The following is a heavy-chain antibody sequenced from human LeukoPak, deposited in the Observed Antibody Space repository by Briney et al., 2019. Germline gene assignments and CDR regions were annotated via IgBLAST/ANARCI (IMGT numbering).Heavy chain of an antibody. D-gene: IGHD1-14*01. CDR1: GGSISSYY. CDR3: ATRNWDHGHFDY. V-gene: IGHV4-59*04. Sequence: SETLSLTCTVSGGSISSYYWSWIRQPPGKGLEWIGYIYYSGSTYSSSSLKSRVTISVDTSKNQFSLKVRSLTAADTAVYYCATRNWDHGHFDYWGQGTLVTVSS. J-gene: IGHJ4*02. CDR2: IYYSGST.